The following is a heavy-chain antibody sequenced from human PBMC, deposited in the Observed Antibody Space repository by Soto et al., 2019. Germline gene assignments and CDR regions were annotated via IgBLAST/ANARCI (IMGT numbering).Heavy chain of an antibody. V-gene: IGHV4-31*03. CDR2: IYYSGST. CDR3: ARGGYCSGGSCPPKVNWFDP. Sequence: SETLSLTCTVSGGSISSGGYYWSWIRQHPGKGLEWIGYIYYSGSTYYNPSLKSRVTISVDTSKNQFSLKLSSVTAADTAVYYCARGGYCSGGSCPPKVNWFDPWGQGTLVTVSS. J-gene: IGHJ5*02. D-gene: IGHD2-15*01. CDR1: GGSISSGGYY.